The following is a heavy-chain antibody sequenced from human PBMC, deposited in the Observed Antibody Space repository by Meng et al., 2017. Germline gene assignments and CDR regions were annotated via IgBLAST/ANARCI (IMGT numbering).Heavy chain of an antibody. V-gene: IGHV4-4*07. D-gene: IGHD2-2*01. J-gene: IGHJ6*02. Sequence: HVRLRESGPSSVSPSETRSRSCPGSGGSISSYYWSWIRQPAGKGLEWIGRIYTSGSTNYNPSLKSRVTMSVDTSKNQFSLKLSSVTAADTAVYYCARDRHAGKDVWGQGTTVTVSS. CDR1: GGSISSYY. CDR2: IYTSGST. CDR3: ARDRHAGKDV.